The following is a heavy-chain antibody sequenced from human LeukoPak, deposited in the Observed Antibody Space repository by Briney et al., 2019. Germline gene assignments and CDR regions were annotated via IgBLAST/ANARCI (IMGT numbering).Heavy chain of an antibody. CDR3: AKAIHYDYVWGSYRNDAFDI. CDR2: ISGSGGST. D-gene: IGHD3-16*02. Sequence: GGSLRLSCAASGFTFSSYAMSWVRQAPGKGLEWVSAISGSGGSTYYADSVKGRFTISRDNSKNTLYLQMNSLRAEDTAVHYCAKAIHYDYVWGSYRNDAFDIWGQGTMVTVSS. J-gene: IGHJ3*02. V-gene: IGHV3-23*01. CDR1: GFTFSSYA.